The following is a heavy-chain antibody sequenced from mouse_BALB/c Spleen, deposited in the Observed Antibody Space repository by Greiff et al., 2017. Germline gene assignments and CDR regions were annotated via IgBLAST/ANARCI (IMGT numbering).Heavy chain of an antibody. D-gene: IGHD2-4*01. Sequence: VKLVESGPGLVQPSQSLSITCTVSGFSLTSYGVHWVRQSPGKGLEWLGVIWSGGSTDYNAAFISRLSISKDNSKSQVFFKMNSLQADDTAIYYCARKRITTSTDAMDYWGQGTSVTVSS. CDR1: GFSLTSYG. CDR3: ARKRITTSTDAMDY. J-gene: IGHJ4*01. V-gene: IGHV2-4-1*01. CDR2: IWSGGST.